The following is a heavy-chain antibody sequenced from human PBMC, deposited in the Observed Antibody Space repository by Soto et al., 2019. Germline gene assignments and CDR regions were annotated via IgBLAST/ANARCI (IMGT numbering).Heavy chain of an antibody. CDR2: IYYSGST. J-gene: IGHJ5*02. Sequence: PSETLSLTCTVSGGSISSRRYYWSRVPHHPGKAAECVGYIYYSGSTYYNASLKSRVTISVDTSKNQFSLKLSSVTAADTAVYYCARGSPPRGYSGYDDWFDPWGQGTLVTVSS. V-gene: IGHV4-31*03. CDR1: GGSISSRRYY. CDR3: ARGSPPRGYSGYDDWFDP. D-gene: IGHD5-12*01.